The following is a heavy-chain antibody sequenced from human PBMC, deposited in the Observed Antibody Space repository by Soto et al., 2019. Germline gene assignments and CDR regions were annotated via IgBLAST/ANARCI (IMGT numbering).Heavy chain of an antibody. CDR3: ARVERGTATTVVDAFDI. CDR2: MSHSGGT. Sequence: QVQLQQWGAGLLKPSETLSLTCAVFGGSVNSGDYYWSWIRQPPGKGLEWIGEMSHSGGTHFNPSLKRRITISVDTTKNQSARKMSSVTAADTALYYCARVERGTATTVVDAFDIWGPGTMVTVSS. D-gene: IGHD1-1*01. V-gene: IGHV4-34*01. CDR1: GGSVNSGDYY. J-gene: IGHJ3*02.